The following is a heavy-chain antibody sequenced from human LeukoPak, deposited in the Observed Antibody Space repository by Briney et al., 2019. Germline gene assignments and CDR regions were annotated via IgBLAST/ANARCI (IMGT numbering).Heavy chain of an antibody. V-gene: IGHV3-21*01. D-gene: IGHD2-15*01. CDR1: GFTFSSYS. CDR2: ISSSSSYI. CDR3: ARGIADSIVVVVAATPYFDY. J-gene: IGHJ4*02. Sequence: GGSLRLSCAASGFTFSSYSMNWVRQAPGKGLEWVSSISSSSSYIYYADSVKGRFTISRDNAKNSLYLQMNSLRAEDTAVYYCARGIADSIVVVVAATPYFDYWGQGTLVTVSS.